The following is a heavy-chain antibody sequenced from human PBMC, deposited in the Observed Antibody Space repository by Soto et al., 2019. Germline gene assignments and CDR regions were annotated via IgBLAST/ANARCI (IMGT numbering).Heavy chain of an antibody. D-gene: IGHD6-19*01. J-gene: IGHJ2*01. Sequence: QVQLVQSGAEVKKPGASVKVSCKASGYTFTSYAMHWVRQAPGQRLEWMGWINAGNGNTKYSQKFQGRVTITRDTSASPAYMELSSLRSEDTAVYYCARDGPRDSSGGPYWYFDLWGRGTLVTVSS. CDR1: GYTFTSYA. CDR2: INAGNGNT. V-gene: IGHV1-3*01. CDR3: ARDGPRDSSGGPYWYFDL.